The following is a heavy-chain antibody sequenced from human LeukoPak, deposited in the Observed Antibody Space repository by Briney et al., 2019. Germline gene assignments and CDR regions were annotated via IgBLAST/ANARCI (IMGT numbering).Heavy chain of an antibody. CDR3: ARGVSGGYFDY. Sequence: ASVKVSCKASGYTFTNYVITWVRQAPGLGLQWMGWISAYNGHTNYAQKFQGRVTMTTDTSTSTAYMELRSLRSDDTAIYFCARGVSGGYFDYWGQGTVVTVSS. J-gene: IGHJ4*02. CDR2: ISAYNGHT. CDR1: GYTFTNYV. D-gene: IGHD3-16*01. V-gene: IGHV1-18*01.